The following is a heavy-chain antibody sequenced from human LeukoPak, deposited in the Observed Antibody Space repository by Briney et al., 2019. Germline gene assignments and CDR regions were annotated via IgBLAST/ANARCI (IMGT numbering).Heavy chain of an antibody. D-gene: IGHD3-10*01. J-gene: IGHJ6*02. CDR1: GYTFTSYG. CDR3: ARALMVRGVISPIPSLYYYYGMDV. V-gene: IGHV1-18*01. Sequence: GASVKVSCKASGYTFTSYGISWVRQAPGQGLEWMGWISAYNGNTNYAQKLQGRVTMTTDTSTSTAYMELRSLRSDDTAVYYCARALMVRGVISPIPSLYYYYGMDVWGQGTTVTVSS. CDR2: ISAYNGNT.